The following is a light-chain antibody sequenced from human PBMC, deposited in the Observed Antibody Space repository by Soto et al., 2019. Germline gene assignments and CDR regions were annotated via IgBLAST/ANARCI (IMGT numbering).Light chain of an antibody. CDR3: QQRHDWPIT. J-gene: IGKJ5*01. V-gene: IGKV3-11*01. CDR1: QSVGSS. Sequence: EIVLTQSPAPLSLSPGERATLSCRVSQSVGSSLVWYQQKPGQAPRLLIYTASNRATGIPARFSGSGSGTDFTLTISSLEPEDFAVYYCQQRHDWPITFGQGTRLEIK. CDR2: TAS.